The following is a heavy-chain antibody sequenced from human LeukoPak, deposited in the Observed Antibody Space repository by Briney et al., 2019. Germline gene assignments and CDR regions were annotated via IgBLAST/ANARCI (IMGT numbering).Heavy chain of an antibody. Sequence: SETLYLTCTVSGGSISSGGYYWSWIRQHPGKGLEWIGYIYDSGATSYNPSLKSRLTISVDTSRNQFSLRLSSVTAADSAVYYCARSDSSAYYFDYWGQGTLVTVS. J-gene: IGHJ4*02. CDR2: IYDSGAT. CDR1: GGSISSGGYY. V-gene: IGHV4-31*03. CDR3: ARSDSSAYYFDY. D-gene: IGHD3-22*01.